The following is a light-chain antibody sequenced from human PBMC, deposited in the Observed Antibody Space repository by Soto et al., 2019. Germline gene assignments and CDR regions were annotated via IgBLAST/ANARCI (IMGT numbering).Light chain of an antibody. CDR2: DTS. Sequence: QAVVTQEPSLTVSPGGTVTLTCGSSTGAVTSGHYPYWFQQKPGQAPRTLIYDTSNKHSWTPARFSGSLLGGKAALTLSGAQPEDVAEYYCLLSYSGARGVFGGGTMLTVL. CDR3: LLSYSGARGV. CDR1: TGAVTSGHY. V-gene: IGLV7-46*01. J-gene: IGLJ2*01.